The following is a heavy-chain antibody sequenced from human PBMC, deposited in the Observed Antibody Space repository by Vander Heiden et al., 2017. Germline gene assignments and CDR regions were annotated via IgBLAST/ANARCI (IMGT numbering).Heavy chain of an antibody. CDR3: ARRKGGYSHGTFNWYFDV. D-gene: IGHD5-18*01. CDR2: ISSSGSSI. J-gene: IGHJ2*01. Sequence: QVQLVESGGCLVKSGGYLRLSCAASGFRFSDNYMSWIRQAQGKGLEWVSYISSSGSSIYYADSVEGRFTISRDNARNSLHLQMNGLRHEDTAVYYCARRKGGYSHGTFNWYFDVWGRGTLVTVSS. V-gene: IGHV3-11*01. CDR1: GFRFSDNY.